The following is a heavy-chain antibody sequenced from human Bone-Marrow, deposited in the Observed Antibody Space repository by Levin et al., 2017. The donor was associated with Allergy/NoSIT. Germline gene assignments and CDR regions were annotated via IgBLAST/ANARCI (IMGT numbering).Heavy chain of an antibody. D-gene: IGHD1-26*01. Sequence: GESLKISCAASGFTFSSFDMSWVRQAPGKGLEWVSRISGSGDYTYYADSVKGRFTISRDNSKSTLYLHMNSLRAEDTALYYCARERSGWERRFDSWGQGTLVAVSS. V-gene: IGHV3-23*01. CDR2: ISGSGDYT. J-gene: IGHJ4*02. CDR1: GFTFSSFD. CDR3: ARERSGWERRFDS.